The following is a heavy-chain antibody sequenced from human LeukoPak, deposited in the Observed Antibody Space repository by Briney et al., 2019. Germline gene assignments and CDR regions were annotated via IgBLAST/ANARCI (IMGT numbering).Heavy chain of an antibody. CDR3: ARDLKRGYSSGRYSWGTGSSNDF. J-gene: IGHJ4*02. CDR1: GYTLTELS. D-gene: IGHD6-19*01. CDR2: ISPYNSNT. Sequence: ASVKVSCKVSGYTLTELSMHWVRQAPGQGLEWMGWISPYNSNTYYAQNLQGRVTMTTDTSTSTTYMELRSLRSDDTAVYYCARDLKRGYSSGRYSWGTGSSNDFWGQGTLVTISS. V-gene: IGHV1-18*01.